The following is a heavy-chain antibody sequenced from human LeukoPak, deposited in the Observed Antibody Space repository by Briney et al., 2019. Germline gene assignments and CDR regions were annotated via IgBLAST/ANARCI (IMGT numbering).Heavy chain of an antibody. V-gene: IGHV1-18*01. J-gene: IGHJ4*02. Sequence: ASVKVSCKASGYTFTSFGISWVRQGPGQGLELMGWISAYSGNTNYAQNFQGRVTMTTDTSTRTAHMELRSLRSDDTAVYFCVRGGGPRVIVTVDLDYWGQGTLVTVSS. D-gene: IGHD2/OR15-2a*01. CDR2: ISAYSGNT. CDR1: GYTFTSFG. CDR3: VRGGGPRVIVTVDLDY.